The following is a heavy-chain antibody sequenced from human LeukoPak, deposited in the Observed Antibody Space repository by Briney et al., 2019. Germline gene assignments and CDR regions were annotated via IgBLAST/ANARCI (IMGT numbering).Heavy chain of an antibody. CDR2: ISGSGGST. CDR1: GFTFSSYS. V-gene: IGHV3-23*01. Sequence: GGSLRLSCAASGFTFSSYSMNWVRQAPGKGLEWVSAISGSGGSTYYADSVKGRFTISRDNSKNTLYLQMNSLRAEDTAVYYCAKQGGSGVVVPAANPWGQGTLVTVSS. D-gene: IGHD2-2*01. CDR3: AKQGGSGVVVPAANP. J-gene: IGHJ5*02.